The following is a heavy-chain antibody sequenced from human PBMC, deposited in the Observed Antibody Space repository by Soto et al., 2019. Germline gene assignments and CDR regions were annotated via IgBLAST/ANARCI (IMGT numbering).Heavy chain of an antibody. V-gene: IGHV4-30-4*01. CDR2: IYYSGST. D-gene: IGHD1-26*01. CDR3: ARAWERGFDP. J-gene: IGHJ5*02. Sequence: PSETLSLTCTVSGGSISSGDYYWSWIRQPPGKGLEWIGYIYYSGSTYYNPSLKSRVTISVDTSKNQFSLKLSSVTAADTAVYYCARAWERGFDPWAREPWSPSPQ. CDR1: GGSISSGDYY.